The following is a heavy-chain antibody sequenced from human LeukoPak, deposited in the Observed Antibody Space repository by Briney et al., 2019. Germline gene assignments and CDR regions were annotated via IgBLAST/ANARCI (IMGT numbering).Heavy chain of an antibody. CDR1: GGSFSGYY. Sequence: SETLSLTCAVYGGSFSGYYWSWIRQPPGKGLEWIGEINHSGSTNYNPSLKSRVTISVDTSKNQFSLKLSSVTAADTAVYYCARAAAAGGHYFDYWGQGTLVTVSS. CDR2: INHSGST. J-gene: IGHJ4*02. D-gene: IGHD6-13*01. V-gene: IGHV4-34*01. CDR3: ARAAAAGGHYFDY.